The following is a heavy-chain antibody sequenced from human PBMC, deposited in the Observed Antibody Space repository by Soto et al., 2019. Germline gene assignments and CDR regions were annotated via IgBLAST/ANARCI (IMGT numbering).Heavy chain of an antibody. CDR3: ARDRWVAAAATQGWGFDP. D-gene: IGHD6-13*01. V-gene: IGHV1-2*02. Sequence: ASXTVSYKASGYTFTGYYMHWVRQAPGQGLEWMGWINPNSGGTNYAQKFQGRVTMTRDTSISTAYMELSRLRSDDTAVYYCARDRWVAAAATQGWGFDPWGQGTLVTVSS. CDR2: INPNSGGT. J-gene: IGHJ5*02. CDR1: GYTFTGYY.